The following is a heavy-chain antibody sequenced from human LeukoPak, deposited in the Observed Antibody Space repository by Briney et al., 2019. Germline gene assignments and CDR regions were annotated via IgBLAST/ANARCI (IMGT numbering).Heavy chain of an antibody. CDR2: INSDGSST. CDR1: GFTFSSYW. Sequence: GGSLRLSCAASGFTFSSYWMHWVRQAPGKGLVWVSRINSDGSSTSYADSVKGRFTISRDNAKNTLYLQMNSLRAEDTAVYYCARVGGAYDSSGYSYVDIWGQGTMVTVSS. J-gene: IGHJ3*02. CDR3: ARVGGAYDSSGYSYVDI. D-gene: IGHD3-22*01. V-gene: IGHV3-74*01.